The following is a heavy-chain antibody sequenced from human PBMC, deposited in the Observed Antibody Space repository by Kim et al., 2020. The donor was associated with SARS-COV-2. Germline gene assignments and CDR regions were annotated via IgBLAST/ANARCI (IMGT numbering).Heavy chain of an antibody. D-gene: IGHD2-8*02. V-gene: IGHV3-48*03. CDR3: VRDSGTGVTSTNHHFDC. CDR1: DFTFGNFE. J-gene: IGHJ4*01. CDR2: INTDGYID. Sequence: GGSLRLSCTASDFTFGNFEMNWVRQAPGKGLEWVSYINTDGYIDFYADSVKGRFTISRDNAKNSLFLQMNSLRTEDTAVYYCVRDSGTGVTSTNHHFDCXGXXXLVXXSS.